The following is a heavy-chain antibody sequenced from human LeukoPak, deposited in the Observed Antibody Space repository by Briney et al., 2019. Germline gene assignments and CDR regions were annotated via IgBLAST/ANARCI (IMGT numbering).Heavy chain of an antibody. Sequence: SQTLSLTCTVSGGSISSGSYYWSWVRQPAGKGLEWIGRIYTSGSTNYNPSLKSRVTISVDTSKNQFSLKLSSVTAADTAVYYCASRRGQGAFDIWGQGTMVTVSS. CDR3: ASRRGQGAFDI. V-gene: IGHV4-61*02. CDR1: GGSISSGSYY. CDR2: IYTSGST. D-gene: IGHD1-14*01. J-gene: IGHJ3*02.